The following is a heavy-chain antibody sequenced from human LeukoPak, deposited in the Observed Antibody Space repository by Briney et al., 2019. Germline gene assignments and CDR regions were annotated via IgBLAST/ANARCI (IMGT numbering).Heavy chain of an antibody. CDR3: ATPVTRGFGELLGEFDY. Sequence: GGSLRLSCAASGFTFSDYYMSWIRQAPRKGLEWVSYISSSSSYTNYADSVEGRFTISRDNAKNSLYLQMNSLRAEDTAVYYCATPVTRGFGELLGEFDYWGQGTLVTVSS. D-gene: IGHD3-10*01. CDR1: GFTFSDYY. V-gene: IGHV3-11*03. J-gene: IGHJ4*02. CDR2: ISSSSSYT.